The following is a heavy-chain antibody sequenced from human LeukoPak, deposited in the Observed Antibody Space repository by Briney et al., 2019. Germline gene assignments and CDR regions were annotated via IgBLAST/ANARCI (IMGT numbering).Heavy chain of an antibody. CDR2: INGDGSST. Sequence: GGSLRLSCAASGFTFNTYWMHWVRQVPGKGLVWVSRINGDGSSTAYADSVKDRFTISRDNAKNTVYLQMNSLRAEDTAVYYCAREKGSSNYDCWGQGTLVTVSS. CDR1: GFTFNTYW. D-gene: IGHD4-11*01. J-gene: IGHJ4*02. V-gene: IGHV3-74*03. CDR3: AREKGSSNYDC.